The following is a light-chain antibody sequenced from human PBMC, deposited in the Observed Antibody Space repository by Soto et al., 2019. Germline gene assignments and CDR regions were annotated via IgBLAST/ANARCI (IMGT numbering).Light chain of an antibody. J-gene: IGLJ1*01. V-gene: IGLV3-21*02. CDR3: QVWDSNSDHYV. CDR2: NDR. CDR1: KIGIYS. Sequence: SYELTQPPSVSVAPGQTARITCGGNKIGIYSVHWYQQRPGQAPMLVVYNDRARPSGIPERFSGSNSGNTATLTISRVEAGYEADYYCQVWDSNSDHYVFGTGTKVTGL.